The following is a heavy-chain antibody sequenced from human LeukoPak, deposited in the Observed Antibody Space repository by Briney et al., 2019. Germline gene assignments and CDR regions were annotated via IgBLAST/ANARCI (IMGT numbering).Heavy chain of an antibody. Sequence: SETLSLTCTVSGGSISSDNNYWSWIRQPAGRGLEWIGRIYTSGTTNYNPSLKSRVTISVDTSKNQFSLKLSSVTAADTAVYYCTKELGYWGQGTLVTVSS. J-gene: IGHJ4*02. V-gene: IGHV4-61*02. CDR3: TKELGY. CDR2: IYTSGTT. D-gene: IGHD3-16*01. CDR1: GGSISSDNNY.